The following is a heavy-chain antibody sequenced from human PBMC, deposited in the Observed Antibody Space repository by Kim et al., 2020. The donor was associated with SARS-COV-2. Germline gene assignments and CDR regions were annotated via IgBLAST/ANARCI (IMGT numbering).Heavy chain of an antibody. D-gene: IGHD5-12*01. J-gene: IGHJ3*01. CDR3: ARALDIVSMSDAFDV. V-gene: IGHV1-18*01. Sequence: ASVKVSCKASGYTFRDYDITWVRQAPGQGLEWMAWISPYNFKTKYAQKFQGRVTVSVDMSTNTAYLEMKSLTSDDTAVYYCARALDIVSMSDAFDVWGQG. CDR2: ISPYNFKT. CDR1: GYTFRDYD.